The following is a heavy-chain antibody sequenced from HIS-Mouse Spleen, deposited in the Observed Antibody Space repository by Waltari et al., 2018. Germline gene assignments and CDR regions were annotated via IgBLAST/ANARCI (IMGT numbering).Heavy chain of an antibody. D-gene: IGHD1-26*01. CDR3: AREGDSGSYFDY. CDR1: GFTLSRHG. J-gene: IGHJ4*02. Sequence: EVQLVESGGGLVQPGGSLRLSCAASGFTLSRHGMRWVRQAPGKGLEWVANIKQDGSEKYYVDSVKGRFTISRDNAKNSLYLQMNSLRAEDTAVYYCAREGDSGSYFDYWGQGTLVTVSS. V-gene: IGHV3-7*01. CDR2: IKQDGSEK.